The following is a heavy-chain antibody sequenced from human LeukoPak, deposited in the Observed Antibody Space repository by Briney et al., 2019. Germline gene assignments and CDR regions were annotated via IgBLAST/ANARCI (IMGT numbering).Heavy chain of an antibody. J-gene: IGHJ4*02. V-gene: IGHV4-30-2*01. Sequence: MPSETLSLTCTVSGGSISSGGYYWSWIRQPPGKGLEWIGYIYHSGSTYYNPSLKSRVTISVDRSKNQFSLKLSSVTAADTAVYYCARVLTGDPGAFDYWGQGTLVTVSS. D-gene: IGHD7-27*01. CDR3: ARVLTGDPGAFDY. CDR2: IYHSGST. CDR1: GGSISSGGYY.